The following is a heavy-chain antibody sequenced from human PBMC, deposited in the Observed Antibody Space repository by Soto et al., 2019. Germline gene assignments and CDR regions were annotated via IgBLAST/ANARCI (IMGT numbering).Heavy chain of an antibody. CDR3: ARVGSFIMDGFAGNITYYYYYYMDV. CDR2: INSDGSST. D-gene: IGHD3-10*01. CDR1: GFTFSSYW. J-gene: IGHJ6*03. Sequence: GGSLRLSCAASGFTFSSYWMHWVRQAPGKGLVWVSRINSDGSSTSYADSVKGRFTISRDNAKNTLYLQMNSLRDEDTTVYYCARVGSFIMDGFAGNITYYYYYYMDVWGKGTTVTVSS. V-gene: IGHV3-74*01.